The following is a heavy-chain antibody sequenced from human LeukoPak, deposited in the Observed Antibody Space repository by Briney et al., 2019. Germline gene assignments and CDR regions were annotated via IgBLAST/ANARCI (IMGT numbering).Heavy chain of an antibody. CDR2: ISYDGSNK. CDR1: GFTFSSYG. V-gene: IGHV3-30*18. J-gene: IGHJ4*02. D-gene: IGHD1-14*01. Sequence: GRSLRLSCAASGFTFSSYGMHWVRQAPGKGLEWVAVISYDGSNKYYAGSVKGRFTISRDNSKNTLYLQMNSLRAEDTAVYYCAKDASNHGDYWGQGTLVTVSS. CDR3: AKDASNHGDY.